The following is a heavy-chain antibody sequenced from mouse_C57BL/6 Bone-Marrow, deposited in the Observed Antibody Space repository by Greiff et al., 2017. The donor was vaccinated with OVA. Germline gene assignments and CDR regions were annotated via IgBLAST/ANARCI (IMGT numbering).Heavy chain of an antibody. CDR1: GYTFTSYW. CDR3: ASPYYYGSSPFAY. D-gene: IGHD1-1*01. J-gene: IGHJ3*01. CDR2: IDPSDSYT. Sequence: QVQLQQPGAELVRPGTSVKLSCKASGYTFTSYWMHWVKQRPGQGLEWIGVIDPSDSYTNYNQKFKGKATLTVDTSSSTAYMQLSILTSESAAVYYCASPYYYGSSPFAYWGQGTLVTVSA. V-gene: IGHV1-59*01.